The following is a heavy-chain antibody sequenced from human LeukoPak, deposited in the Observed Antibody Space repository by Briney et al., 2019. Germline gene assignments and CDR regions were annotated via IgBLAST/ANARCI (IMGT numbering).Heavy chain of an antibody. CDR2: ISYSGST. Sequence: SETLSLTCTVSGGSISSSIYYWGWIRQPPGKGLDWIGSISYSGSTYYNPSLKSRVTISVDTSKNQFSLKLSSVTAADTAVYYCARDLYRRAGYFDYWGQGTLVTVSS. V-gene: IGHV4-39*02. J-gene: IGHJ4*02. D-gene: IGHD1-14*01. CDR3: ARDLYRRAGYFDY. CDR1: GGSISSSIYY.